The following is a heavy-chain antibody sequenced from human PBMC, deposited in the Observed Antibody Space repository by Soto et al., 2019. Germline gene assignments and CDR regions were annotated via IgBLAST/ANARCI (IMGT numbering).Heavy chain of an antibody. Sequence: QVELVQSGAEVKKPGFSVKVSCQASEDTFTSFYLHWVRQAPGQGLEWMGRINPSGGSTSYAQRFQGRVTVTRDTSTSTVYMELSSLRSDDTAVYYCARGGSVAVVTDGFDHWGQGTLVTVSS. CDR1: EDTFTSFY. CDR3: ARGGSVAVVTDGFDH. V-gene: IGHV1-46*01. CDR2: INPSGGST. J-gene: IGHJ4*02. D-gene: IGHD2-21*02.